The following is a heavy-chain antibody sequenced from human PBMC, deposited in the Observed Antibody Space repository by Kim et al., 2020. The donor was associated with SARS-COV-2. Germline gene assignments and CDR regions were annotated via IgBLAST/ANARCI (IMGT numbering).Heavy chain of an antibody. V-gene: IGHV4-30-4*01. D-gene: IGHD5-18*01. Sequence: SETLSLTCTVSGGSISSGDYYWSWIRQPPGKGLEWIGYIYYSGSTYYNPSLKSRVTISVDTSKNQFSLKLSSVTAADTAVYYCARDLKYTATGGMDVWGQGTTVTVSS. CDR3: ARDLKYTATGGMDV. J-gene: IGHJ6*02. CDR2: IYYSGST. CDR1: GGSISSGDYY.